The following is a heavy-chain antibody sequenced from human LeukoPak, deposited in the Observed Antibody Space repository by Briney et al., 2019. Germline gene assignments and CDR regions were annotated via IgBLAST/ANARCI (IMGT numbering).Heavy chain of an antibody. D-gene: IGHD3-9*01. CDR3: ARILTGSFYFDY. V-gene: IGHV4-34*01. J-gene: IGHJ4*02. CDR2: INHSGST. Sequence: SETLSLTCAVYGGSFSGYYWSWIRQPPGKGLEWIGEINHSGSTNYNPSLKSRVTISVDTSKNQHSLKLSSVTAADTAVYYCARILTGSFYFDYWGQGTLVTVSS. CDR1: GGSFSGYY.